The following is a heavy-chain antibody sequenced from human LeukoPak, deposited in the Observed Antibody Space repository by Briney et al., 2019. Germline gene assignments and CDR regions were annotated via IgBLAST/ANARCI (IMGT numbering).Heavy chain of an antibody. V-gene: IGHV4-4*02. CDR2: ISLSGLT. CDR3: SRENGAFSPFGY. Sequence: PSETLSLTCGASGGSISSTNWWSWVRQPPGQGLEWIGEISLSGLTNYNPSLNSRVTVSLDKSKNQLSLNLTSVTAADTAVYYCSRENGAFSPFGYWGQGTLVTVPS. J-gene: IGHJ4*02. D-gene: IGHD2-8*01. CDR1: GGSISSTNW.